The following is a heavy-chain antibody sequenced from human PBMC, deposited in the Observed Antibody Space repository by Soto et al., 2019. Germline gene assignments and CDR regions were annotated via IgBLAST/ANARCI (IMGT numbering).Heavy chain of an antibody. CDR2: IWSDGSNE. CDR3: GRGLTGTTFDF. V-gene: IGHV3-33*03. CDR1: GFTFSTYG. J-gene: IGHJ4*02. Sequence: VQLVESGGGVVQPGRSLRLSCAASGFTFSTYGMHWVRQAPGKGLEWVAVIWSDGSNENYADSVKGRLTISRDNSKNTLYLQMNSLRAEDTALYYCGRGLTGTTFDFWGQGTLVTVSS. D-gene: IGHD1-7*01.